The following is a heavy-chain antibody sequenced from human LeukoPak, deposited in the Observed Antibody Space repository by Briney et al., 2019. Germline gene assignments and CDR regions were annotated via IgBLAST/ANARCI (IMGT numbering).Heavy chain of an antibody. Sequence: PGGSLRLSCAASGFTFDDYGMSRVRQAPGKGPEWVSGINWNGGSTGYADSVKGRFTISRDNAKNSLYLRMNSLRAEDTALYYCARESSSALDFDYWGQGTLVTVSS. CDR3: ARESSSALDFDY. J-gene: IGHJ4*02. V-gene: IGHV3-20*04. CDR1: GFTFDDYG. D-gene: IGHD6-6*01. CDR2: INWNGGST.